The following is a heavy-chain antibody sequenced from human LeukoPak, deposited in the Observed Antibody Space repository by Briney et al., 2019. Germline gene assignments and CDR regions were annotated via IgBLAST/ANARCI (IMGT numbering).Heavy chain of an antibody. V-gene: IGHV4-30-2*06. J-gene: IGHJ5*02. CDR1: GVSISSGDYP. CDR2: VFRTGST. D-gene: IGHD3-22*01. CDR3: ARGEYYYDSSGSPRPGWFDP. Sequence: SETLSLTCAVSGVSISSGDYPWSWIRQSPGKGLEWIGYVFRTGSTYYNPSLKSRVTVSVDMPKNHFSLRLSSVTAADTAVYYCARGEYYYDSSGSPRPGWFDPWGQGTLVTVSS.